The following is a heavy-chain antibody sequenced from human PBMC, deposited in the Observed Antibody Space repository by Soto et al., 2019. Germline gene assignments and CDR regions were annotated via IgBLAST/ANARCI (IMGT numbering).Heavy chain of an antibody. CDR1: GFTFSDYY. V-gene: IGHV3-11*06. CDR3: ARDRIDRVGWFGEAWFDH. CDR2: ISSSSYT. J-gene: IGHJ5*02. Sequence: PGGSLRLSCAASGFTFSDYYMSWIRQAPGKGLEWVSYISSSSYTNYADSVKGRFTISRDNAKNSLYLQMNSLRAEDTAVYYCARDRIDRVGWFGEAWFDHWGQGTLVTVSS. D-gene: IGHD3-10*01.